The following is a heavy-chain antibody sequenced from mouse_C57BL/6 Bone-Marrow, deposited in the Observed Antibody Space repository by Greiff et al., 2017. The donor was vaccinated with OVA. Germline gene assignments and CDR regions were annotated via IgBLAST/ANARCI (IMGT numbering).Heavy chain of an antibody. CDR3: ARVESAIVATGYFDV. D-gene: IGHD6-1*01. CDR2: IDPNSGGT. V-gene: IGHV1-72*01. CDR1: GYTFTSYW. Sequence: VQLQQPGAELVKPGASVKLSCKASGYTFTSYWMHWVKQRPGRGLEWIGRIDPNSGGTKYNEKFKSKATLTVDKPSSTAYMQLSSLTSEDSAVYYCARVESAIVATGYFDVWGTGTTVTVSS. J-gene: IGHJ1*03.